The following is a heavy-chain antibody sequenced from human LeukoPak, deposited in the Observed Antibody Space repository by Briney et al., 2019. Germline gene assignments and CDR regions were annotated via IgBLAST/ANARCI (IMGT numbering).Heavy chain of an antibody. Sequence: SETLSLTCAVSGGSILTTNWWSGVRPPPGKGLEWIGEVHLSGASNYNPSLKSRVNMSIDKSKNQLSLELTSVTAADTAIYYCTRESGAFSPFGFWGQGTLVTVST. J-gene: IGHJ4*02. D-gene: IGHD1-26*01. CDR3: TRESGAFSPFGF. V-gene: IGHV4-4*02. CDR2: VHLSGAS. CDR1: GGSILTTNW.